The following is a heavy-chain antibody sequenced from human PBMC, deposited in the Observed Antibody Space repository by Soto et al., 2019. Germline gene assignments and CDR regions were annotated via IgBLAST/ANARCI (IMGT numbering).Heavy chain of an antibody. Sequence: PGGSLRLSCAASGFTFSNYAVSWVRQSPGRGLEWVASISDRGGSTKYADSVNGRFTISRDNSRNTLLLQMDTLRAEDTAVYYCARLPYSYVSLYFFDFWGQGTLATVSS. CDR2: ISDRGGST. V-gene: IGHV3-23*01. CDR3: ARLPYSYVSLYFFDF. J-gene: IGHJ4*02. CDR1: GFTFSNYA. D-gene: IGHD5-18*01.